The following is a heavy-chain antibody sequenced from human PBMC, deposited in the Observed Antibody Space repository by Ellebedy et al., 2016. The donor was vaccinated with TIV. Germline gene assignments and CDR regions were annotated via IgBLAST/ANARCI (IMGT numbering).Heavy chain of an antibody. CDR3: AKSTVINPEGDAYDI. V-gene: IGHV3-21*06. Sequence: GESLKISCAASGFTFSIYGIHWVRQAPGKGLEWVSSIDNSGSYVYYADSVKGRFTISRDNGKNSLYLHMNSLRAEDTAVYYCAKSTVINPEGDAYDIWGQGTKVTVSS. CDR1: GFTFSIYG. D-gene: IGHD1-14*01. CDR2: IDNSGSYV. J-gene: IGHJ3*02.